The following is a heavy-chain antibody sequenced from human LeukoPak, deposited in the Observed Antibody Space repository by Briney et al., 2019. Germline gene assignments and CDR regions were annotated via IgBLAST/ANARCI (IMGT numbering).Heavy chain of an antibody. Sequence: SQTLSLTCAISGDSVSSNGASWNWIRQSPSRGLEWLGRTYYRSQQWHSDYAPSVKGRITLNPDTSKNQFSLQLNSMTPEDTAVYYCGRETDFGVVTNWGQGTLVTVSS. J-gene: IGHJ4*02. CDR3: GRETDFGVVTN. D-gene: IGHD3-3*01. CDR2: TYYRSQQWHS. CDR1: GDSVSSNGAS. V-gene: IGHV6-1*01.